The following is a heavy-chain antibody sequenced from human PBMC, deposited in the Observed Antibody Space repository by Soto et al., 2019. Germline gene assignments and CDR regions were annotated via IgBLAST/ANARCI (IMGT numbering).Heavy chain of an antibody. CDR1: GFSLSTSGVG. CDR3: AHSEVLGYSSSLGGLDY. V-gene: IGHV2-5*02. D-gene: IGHD6-13*01. CDR2: IYWDDDK. J-gene: IGHJ4*02. Sequence: ESGPTLVNPTQTLTLTCTFSGFSLSTSGVGVGWIRQPPGKALEWLALIYWDDDKRYSPSLKSRLTITKDTSKNQVVLTMTNMDPVDTATYYCAHSEVLGYSSSLGGLDYWGQGTLVTVSS.